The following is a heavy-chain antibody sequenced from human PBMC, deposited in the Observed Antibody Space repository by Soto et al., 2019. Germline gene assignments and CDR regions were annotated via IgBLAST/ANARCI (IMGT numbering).Heavy chain of an antibody. D-gene: IGHD2-15*01. CDR1: GFTFSSYG. CDR3: ARVASPYYYYGMDV. Sequence: QVQLVESGGGVVQPGRSLRLSCAASGFTFSSYGMHWVRQAPGKGLEWVAVIWYDGSNKYYADSVKGRFTISRDNSKNTLYQQVINLRAEDTSVYYCARVASPYYYYGMDVWGQGTTVTVSS. CDR2: IWYDGSNK. V-gene: IGHV3-33*01. J-gene: IGHJ6*02.